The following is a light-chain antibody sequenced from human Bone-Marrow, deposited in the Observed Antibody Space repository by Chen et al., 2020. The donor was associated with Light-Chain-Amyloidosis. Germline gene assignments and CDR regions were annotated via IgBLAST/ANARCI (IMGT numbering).Light chain of an antibody. CDR1: SGSVSTNYY. J-gene: IGLJ3*02. CDR3: VLYVGSGIWV. CDR2: STN. V-gene: IGLV8-61*01. Sequence: QTVVTQEPSLSVSPGGTVTLACGLGSGSVSTNYYPAWYQQTPGQAPRTLIYSTNTRSSGVPDRFSGSILGNKAALTITGAQADDESDYYCVLYVGSGIWVFGGGTKLTVL.